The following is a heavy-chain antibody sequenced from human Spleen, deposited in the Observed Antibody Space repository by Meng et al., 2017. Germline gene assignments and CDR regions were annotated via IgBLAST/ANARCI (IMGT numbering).Heavy chain of an antibody. Sequence: QVQLQQGGAGLLKTSETLSLTGVVSGGSFSDYYWSWIRQPPGKGLEWIGEINHSGSTNYNPSLESRATISVDTSQNNLSLKLSSVTAADSAVYYCARGPTTMAHDFDYWGQGTLVTVSS. CDR1: GGSFSDYY. V-gene: IGHV4-34*01. J-gene: IGHJ4*02. CDR2: INHSGST. D-gene: IGHD4-11*01. CDR3: ARGPTTMAHDFDY.